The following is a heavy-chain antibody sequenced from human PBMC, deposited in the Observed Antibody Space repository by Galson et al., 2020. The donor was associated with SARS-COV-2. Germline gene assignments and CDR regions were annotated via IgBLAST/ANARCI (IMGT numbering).Heavy chain of an antibody. D-gene: IGHD3-10*01. CDR1: AGSISPYY. CDR2: IYYSGST. V-gene: IGHV4-59*08. Sequence: ASETLSLTCTVSAGSISPYYWSWIRQPPGKGLEWVGSIYYSGSTNYNPSLQSRLTMSMDRSKNQFSLKLSSVTASDTAVYYCARFRGGFDIWGQGTAVSVSS. CDR3: ARFRGGFDI. J-gene: IGHJ3*02.